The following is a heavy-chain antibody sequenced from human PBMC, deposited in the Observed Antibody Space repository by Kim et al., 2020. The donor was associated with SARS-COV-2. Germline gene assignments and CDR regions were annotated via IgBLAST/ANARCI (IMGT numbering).Heavy chain of an antibody. V-gene: IGHV3-48*03. Sequence: GGSLRLSCAASGFTFSSYEMNWVRQAPGKGLEWVSYISSSGSTIYYADSVKGRFTISRDNAKNSLYLQMNSLRAEDTAVYYCARESGNGELPPPGGFDYWGQGTLGTVSS. D-gene: IGHD1-26*01. J-gene: IGHJ4*02. CDR1: GFTFSSYE. CDR3: ARESGNGELPPPGGFDY. CDR2: ISSSGSTI.